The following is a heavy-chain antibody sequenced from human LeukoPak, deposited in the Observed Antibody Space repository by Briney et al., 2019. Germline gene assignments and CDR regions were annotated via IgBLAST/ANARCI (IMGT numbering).Heavy chain of an antibody. Sequence: GASLKTSYECAGSSFNSYWIGWGRPLPGKGQGWMGIIYPRDSANSYSPSFQGQVIISADKPITTAYLQGSILKASDTAMYYCARQIDYCDPLAYWGQGTLVTVSS. V-gene: IGHV5-51*01. CDR1: GSSFNSYW. CDR2: IYPRDSAN. J-gene: IGHJ4*02. D-gene: IGHD4-17*01. CDR3: ARQIDYCDPLAY.